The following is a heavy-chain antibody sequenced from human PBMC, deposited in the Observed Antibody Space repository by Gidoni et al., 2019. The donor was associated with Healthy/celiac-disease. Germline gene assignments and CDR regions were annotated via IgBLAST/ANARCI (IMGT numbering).Heavy chain of an antibody. D-gene: IGHD3-22*01. Sequence: EVQLEESGGGMVKPGGALRRPCAAYGFTFSSNSMNWVRQATGTGLEWVSSISSSSSYIYYAASVKGRFTISRDNAKNSLYLQMNSLRAEDTAVYYCARDYYDSSGYYYSPDPFDYWGQGTLVTVSS. V-gene: IGHV3-21*01. J-gene: IGHJ4*02. CDR1: GFTFSSNS. CDR3: ARDYYDSSGYYYSPDPFDY. CDR2: ISSSSSYI.